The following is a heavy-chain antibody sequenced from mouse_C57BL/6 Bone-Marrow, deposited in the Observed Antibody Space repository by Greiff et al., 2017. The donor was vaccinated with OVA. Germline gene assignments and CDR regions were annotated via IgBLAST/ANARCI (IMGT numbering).Heavy chain of an antibody. V-gene: IGHV1-81*01. Sequence: VKLVESGAELARPGASVKLSCKASGYTFTSYGISWVKQRTGQGLEWIGEIYPRSGNTYYNEKFKGKATLTADKSSSTAYMELRSLTSEDSAVYVCACGGRSGLWAIAYWGQGTLVTVSA. J-gene: IGHJ3*01. D-gene: IGHD3-2*02. CDR2: IYPRSGNT. CDR3: ACGGRSGLWAIAY. CDR1: GYTFTSYG.